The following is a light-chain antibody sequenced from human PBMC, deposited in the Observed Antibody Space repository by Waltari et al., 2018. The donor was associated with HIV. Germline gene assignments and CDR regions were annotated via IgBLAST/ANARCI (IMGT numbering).Light chain of an antibody. Sequence: SALTQPRSVSGSPGQSVTIPCTGTNSDVGAYTYIRWYQQYPGKAPKLLIEDVYKRPSGVPDRFSGSKSGNTASLTISGLQTEDEADYHCCSFTQSHTAVFGGGTKLTVL. V-gene: IGLV2-11*01. J-gene: IGLJ2*01. CDR3: CSFTQSHTAV. CDR2: DVY. CDR1: NSDVGAYTY.